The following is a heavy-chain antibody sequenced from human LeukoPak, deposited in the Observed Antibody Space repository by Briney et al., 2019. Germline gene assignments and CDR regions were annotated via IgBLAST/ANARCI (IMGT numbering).Heavy chain of an antibody. Sequence: PSETLSLTCTVSGGSISSGGHYWTWIRQHPGKGLEWIAYIYHTGTTYYNPSLKSRVNISVDTSKNQFSLKLSSVTTADTAVYYCARSVVTLYWYFDLWGRGTLVTVSS. CDR2: IYHTGTT. CDR1: GGSISSGGHY. J-gene: IGHJ2*01. V-gene: IGHV4-31*03. CDR3: ARSVVTLYWYFDL. D-gene: IGHD4-23*01.